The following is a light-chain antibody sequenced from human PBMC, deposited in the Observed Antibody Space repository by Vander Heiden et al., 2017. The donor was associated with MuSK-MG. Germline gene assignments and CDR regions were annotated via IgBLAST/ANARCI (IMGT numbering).Light chain of an antibody. V-gene: IGKV1-39*01. J-gene: IGKJ5*01. CDR2: AAS. CDR3: RQGYSTPIT. CDR1: QSISSY. Sequence: EIQMTQSPSSLSASVGDRVTITCRASQSISSYLNWYQQKPGKAPKLLIYAASSLQSGVPSRFSGSGSGTDFTLTISSLQPEDFATYYCRQGYSTPITFGQGTRLEIK.